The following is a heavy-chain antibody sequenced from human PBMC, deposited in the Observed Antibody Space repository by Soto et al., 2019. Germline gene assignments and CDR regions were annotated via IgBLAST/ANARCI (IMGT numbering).Heavy chain of an antibody. CDR2: IYYTGRT. CDR3: ARHLLLWPGGGF. Sequence: SETLSLTCSVSGGSITSSSYYWGWIRQPPGKGLEWIGTIYYTGRTYYNPSLNSRVTMSVDTSKNQFSLKLSSVTAADTAVYYCARHLLLWPGGGFWGQGALVTVSS. J-gene: IGHJ4*02. CDR1: GGSITSSSYY. V-gene: IGHV4-39*01. D-gene: IGHD5-18*01.